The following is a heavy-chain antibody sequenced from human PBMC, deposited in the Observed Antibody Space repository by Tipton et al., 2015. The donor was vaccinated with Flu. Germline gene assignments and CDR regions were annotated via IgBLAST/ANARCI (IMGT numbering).Heavy chain of an antibody. Sequence: TLSLTCTVSGGSISSYYWSWIRQPPGKGLELIGYIYYSGSTNYNPSLKSRVAISVDTSKNQFSLKLSSVTAADTAVYYCAGSMYYYDSSGYTGGQGTLVTVSS. CDR2: IYYSGST. V-gene: IGHV4-59*01. CDR3: AGSMYYYDSSGYT. J-gene: IGHJ4*02. CDR1: GGSISSYY. D-gene: IGHD3-22*01.